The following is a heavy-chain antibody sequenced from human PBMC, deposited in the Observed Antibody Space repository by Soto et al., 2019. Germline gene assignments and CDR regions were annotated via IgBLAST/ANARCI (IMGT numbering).Heavy chain of an antibody. Sequence: GGSLRLSCAASGFTFSSYAMHWVRQAPGKGLEWVAVISYDGSNKYYADSVKGRFTISRGNSKHTLYLQMNSLRAEDTAVYYCARHQQESPNFDYLGHGTLVTAPQ. J-gene: IGHJ4*01. V-gene: IGHV3-30-3*01. CDR3: ARHQQESPNFDY. CDR2: ISYDGSNK. CDR1: GFTFSSYA.